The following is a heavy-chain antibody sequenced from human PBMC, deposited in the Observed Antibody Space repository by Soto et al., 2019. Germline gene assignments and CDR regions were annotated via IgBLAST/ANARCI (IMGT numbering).Heavy chain of an antibody. J-gene: IGHJ4*02. D-gene: IGHD6-19*01. CDR2: VDWDDDK. Sequence: SGPTLVNPTQTPTLTCTFSGFSLSTNGMCVSWIRQPPGKALEWLALVDWDDDKFYSIPLRTRLTISRDTSKNQVVLTMTDMDPVDTATYYCARTPLTTGWSVDYWGQGTLVTVSS. CDR1: GFSLSTNGMC. CDR3: ARTPLTTGWSVDY. V-gene: IGHV2-70*01.